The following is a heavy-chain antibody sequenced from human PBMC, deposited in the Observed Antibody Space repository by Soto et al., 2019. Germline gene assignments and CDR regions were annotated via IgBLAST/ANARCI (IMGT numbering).Heavy chain of an antibody. CDR1: GFTFSNYA. CDR2: IGGRGTSS. CDR3: AKSRYADSSGDYYDF. J-gene: IGHJ4*02. Sequence: PGGSLRLSCVASGFTFSNYAMSWVRQAPGKGLEWVSGIGGRGTSSYYADSVKGRFAISRDNSYNTLFLQLHSLRAEDTAVYYCAKSRYADSSGDYYDFWGQGTRVTVSS. D-gene: IGHD3-22*01. V-gene: IGHV3-23*01.